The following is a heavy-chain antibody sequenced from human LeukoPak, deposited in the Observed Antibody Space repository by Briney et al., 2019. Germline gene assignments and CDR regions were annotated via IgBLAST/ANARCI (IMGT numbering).Heavy chain of an antibody. CDR3: ARNYYYGSGSYFTPPVNWFDP. J-gene: IGHJ5*02. V-gene: IGHV1-3*01. CDR1: GYTFTSYA. Sequence: ASVKVSCKASGYTFTSYAMHWVRQAPGQRLEWMGWINAGNGNTKYSQKFQGRVTITRDTSASTAYMELSSLRSEDTAVYYCARNYYYGSGSYFTPPVNWFDPWGQGTLVTVSS. D-gene: IGHD3-10*01. CDR2: INAGNGNT.